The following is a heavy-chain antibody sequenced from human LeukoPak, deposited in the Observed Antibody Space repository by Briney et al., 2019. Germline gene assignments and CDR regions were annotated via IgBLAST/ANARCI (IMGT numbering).Heavy chain of an antibody. CDR2: IWYDGSNK. Sequence: PGGSLRLSCAASGFTFSSYGMHWVRQAPGKGLEWVAVIWYDGSNKYYADSVKGRFTISRDNSKNTLYLQMNSLRAEDMAVYYCARVLRGSDGAFDIWGQGTMVTVSS. D-gene: IGHD1-26*01. CDR1: GFTFSSYG. V-gene: IGHV3-33*01. J-gene: IGHJ3*02. CDR3: ARVLRGSDGAFDI.